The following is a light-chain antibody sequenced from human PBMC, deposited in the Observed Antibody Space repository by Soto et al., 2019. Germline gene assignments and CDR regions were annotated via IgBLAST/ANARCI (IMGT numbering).Light chain of an antibody. V-gene: IGKV3-20*01. CDR3: QQYGSSPPWT. CDR1: QSVSSSY. Sequence: EIVLTQSPGTLSLSPGEGASLSCRASQSVSSSYLAWYQQKPGQAPRLLIYGASSRATGIPDRFSGSGSGTDFTLTIGRLEPEDFAVYYCQQYGSSPPWTFGQGTKVEIK. CDR2: GAS. J-gene: IGKJ1*01.